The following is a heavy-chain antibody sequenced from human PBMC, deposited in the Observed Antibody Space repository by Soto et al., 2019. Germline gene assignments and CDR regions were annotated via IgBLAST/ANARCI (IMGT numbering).Heavy chain of an antibody. CDR2: ISGSGGST. J-gene: IGHJ4*02. Sequence: GGSLRLSCAASGFTFSSYAMSWVRQAPGKGLEWVSAISGSGGSTYYADSVKGRFTISRDNSKNTLYLQMNSLRAADTAVYYCERALIAAAGTAFDYWGQGNMVAV. CDR1: GFTFSSYA. CDR3: ERALIAAAGTAFDY. D-gene: IGHD6-13*01. V-gene: IGHV3-23*01.